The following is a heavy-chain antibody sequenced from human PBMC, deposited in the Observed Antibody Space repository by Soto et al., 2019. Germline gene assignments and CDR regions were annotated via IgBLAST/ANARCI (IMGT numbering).Heavy chain of an antibody. CDR1: GGTFSSYA. Sequence: QVQLVQSGAEVKKPGSSVKVSCKASGGTFSSYAISWVRQAPGQGLEWMDGINPIFGTANYAQKFQGRVTITADESTSTAYMELSRLRSEDTAVYYCARLRRIQLWFPHPGGMDVWGQGTTVTVSS. J-gene: IGHJ6*02. D-gene: IGHD5-18*01. CDR3: ARLRRIQLWFPHPGGMDV. V-gene: IGHV1-69*01. CDR2: INPIFGTA.